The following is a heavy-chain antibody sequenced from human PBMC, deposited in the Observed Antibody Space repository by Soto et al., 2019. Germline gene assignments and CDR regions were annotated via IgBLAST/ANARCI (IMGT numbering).Heavy chain of an antibody. J-gene: IGHJ3*02. CDR1: GFTFSSYS. Sequence: EVQLVESGGGLVKPGGSLRLSCAASGFTFSSYSMNWFRQAPGKGLEWVSSISSSSSYIYYADSVKGRFTISRDHAKNSLYLQMNSLRAEDTAVYYCARNTIYGDARGDAFDIWGQGTMVPVSS. D-gene: IGHD4-17*01. CDR2: ISSSSSYI. CDR3: ARNTIYGDARGDAFDI. V-gene: IGHV3-21*01.